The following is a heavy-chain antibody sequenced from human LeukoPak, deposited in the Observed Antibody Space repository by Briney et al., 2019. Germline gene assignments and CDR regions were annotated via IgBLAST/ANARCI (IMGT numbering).Heavy chain of an antibody. V-gene: IGHV3-7*01. CDR3: AREFGGSGSYYPPFDY. CDR2: IKQDGSEK. J-gene: IGHJ4*02. Sequence: PGGSLRLSCAASGFTFSSYWMSWVRQAPGKGLEWVANIKQDGSEKYYVDSVKGRFTISRDNAKNSLYLQMNSLRAEDTAVYYCAREFGGSGSYYPPFDYWGQGTLVTVSS. CDR1: GFTFSSYW. D-gene: IGHD3-10*01.